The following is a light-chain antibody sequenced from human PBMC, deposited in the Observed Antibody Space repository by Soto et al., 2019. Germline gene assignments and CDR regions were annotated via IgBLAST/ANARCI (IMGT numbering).Light chain of an antibody. V-gene: IGKV1-5*01. Sequence: DIQMTQSPSTLSACVGDRVTITCRASQSISSWLAWYQQKPGKAPKLLIYDASSLESGVPSRFSGSGSGTEFTLTVSSLQPDDFATYYCQQYNSYPWTFGQGTKVHIK. J-gene: IGKJ1*01. CDR1: QSISSW. CDR3: QQYNSYPWT. CDR2: DAS.